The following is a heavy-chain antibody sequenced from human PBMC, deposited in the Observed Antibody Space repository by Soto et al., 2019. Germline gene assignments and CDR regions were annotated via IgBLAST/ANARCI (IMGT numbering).Heavy chain of an antibody. V-gene: IGHV1-18*01. Sequence: GASVKVSCKASGYTFTSYGISWVRQAPGQGLEWMGWISAYNGNTNYAQKLQGRVTMTTDTSTGTAYMELRSLRSDDTAVYYCARDLSPRYYDSSGYYPPVDAFDIWGQGTMVTVSS. J-gene: IGHJ3*02. CDR3: ARDLSPRYYDSSGYYPPVDAFDI. CDR2: ISAYNGNT. CDR1: GYTFTSYG. D-gene: IGHD3-22*01.